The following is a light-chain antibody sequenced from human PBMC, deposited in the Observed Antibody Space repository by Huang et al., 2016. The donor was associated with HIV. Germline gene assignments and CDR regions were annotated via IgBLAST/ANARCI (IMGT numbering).Light chain of an antibody. Sequence: EIVMTQSPATLSVSPGERATLSCRASQSITHSLAWYQQKSGQAPRLLIYGASTRATGIPARFSGSGSGTACTLTIDSLQSEDFALYYCQQYNNWPPSITFGQGTRLEI. CDR2: GAS. J-gene: IGKJ5*01. CDR1: QSITHS. V-gene: IGKV3-15*01. CDR3: QQYNNWPPSIT.